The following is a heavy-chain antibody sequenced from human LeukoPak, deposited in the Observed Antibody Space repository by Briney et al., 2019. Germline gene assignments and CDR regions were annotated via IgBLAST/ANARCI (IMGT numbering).Heavy chain of an antibody. J-gene: IGHJ4*02. CDR1: GFTVSSNY. V-gene: IGHV3-53*01. CDR3: ARDFYSSGYYSDY. D-gene: IGHD3-22*01. Sequence: PGGSLRFSCAASGFTVSSNYMSWVRQAPGKGLEWVSVIYSGGSTYCADSVKGRFTISRDNSKNTLYLQMNSLRAEDTAVYYCARDFYSSGYYSDYWGQGTLVTVSS. CDR2: IYSGGST.